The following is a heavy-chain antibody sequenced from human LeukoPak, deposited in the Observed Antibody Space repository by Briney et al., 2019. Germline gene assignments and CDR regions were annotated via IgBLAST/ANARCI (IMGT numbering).Heavy chain of an antibody. CDR2: INWNGGST. Sequence: PGGSLRLSCAAYAFTFDDYGMSWVRQAPGKGLEWVSGINWNGGSTDYADSVKGRFTISRDNAKNSLYLQMNSLRAEDTALYYCARDAALYDSTSGYWGQGTLVTVSS. D-gene: IGHD3-22*01. CDR1: AFTFDDYG. CDR3: ARDAALYDSTSGY. V-gene: IGHV3-20*04. J-gene: IGHJ4*02.